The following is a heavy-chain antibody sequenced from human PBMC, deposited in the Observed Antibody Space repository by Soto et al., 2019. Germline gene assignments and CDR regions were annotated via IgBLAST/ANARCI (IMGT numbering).Heavy chain of an antibody. CDR3: SRWLLCGDYIWGSYCAHWYFDL. CDR2: IKQDGSEK. V-gene: IGHV3-7*01. Sequence: EVQLVESGGGLVQPGGSLRLSCAASGFTFSSYWMIWVRQAPGKGLEWVANIKQDGSEKYYVDSVKGRFTISRDNAKNSLYLQMNSLSAEDTAVYYCSRWLLCGDYIWGSYCAHWYFDLWGRGTLVTVSS. D-gene: IGHD3-16*01. CDR1: GFTFSSYW. J-gene: IGHJ2*01.